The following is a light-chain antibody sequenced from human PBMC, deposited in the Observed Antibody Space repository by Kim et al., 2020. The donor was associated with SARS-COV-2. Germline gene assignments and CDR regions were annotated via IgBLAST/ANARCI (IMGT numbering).Light chain of an antibody. J-gene: IGLJ2*01. CDR3: QTWAPGIVV. Sequence: SVKLTCTRGSGHSSYAIAWHQQQPEKGPRYLMKINTDGGHNKGDGIPDRFSGSSSGAERYLTISSLQSEDEADYYCQTWAPGIVVFGGGTQLTVL. CDR1: SGHSSYA. V-gene: IGLV4-69*01. CDR2: INTDGGH.